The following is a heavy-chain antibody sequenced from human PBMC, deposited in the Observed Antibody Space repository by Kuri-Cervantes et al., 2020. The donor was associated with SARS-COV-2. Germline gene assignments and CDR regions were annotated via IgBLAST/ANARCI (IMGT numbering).Heavy chain of an antibody. CDR1: GFTFSSYG. CDR3: ASVAARGDY. CDR2: IRYDGSNK. Sequence: GEFLKISCAASGFTFSSYGMHWVRQAPGKGLEWVAFIRYDGSNKYYADSVKGRFTISRDNSKNTLYLQMNSLRAEDTAVYYCASVAARGDYWGQGTLVTVSS. J-gene: IGHJ4*02. V-gene: IGHV3-30*02. D-gene: IGHD6-6*01.